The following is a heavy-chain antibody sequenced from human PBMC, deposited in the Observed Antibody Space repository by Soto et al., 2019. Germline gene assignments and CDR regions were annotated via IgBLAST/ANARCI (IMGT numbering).Heavy chain of an antibody. CDR3: ARHSTLWFGELLYPANFDY. J-gene: IGHJ4*02. CDR2: IYYSGST. V-gene: IGHV4-59*08. CDR1: GGSISSYY. Sequence: QVQLQESGPGLVKPSETLSLTCTVSGGSISSYYWSWIRQPPGKGLEWIGYIYYSGSTNYNPSLKRRVTISVDTSKNQFSLKLSSVTAADTAVYYCARHSTLWFGELLYPANFDYWGQGTLVTVSS. D-gene: IGHD3-10*01.